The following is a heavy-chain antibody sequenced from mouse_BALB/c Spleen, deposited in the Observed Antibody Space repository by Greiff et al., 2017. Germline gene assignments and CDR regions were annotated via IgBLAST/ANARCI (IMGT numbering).Heavy chain of an antibody. CDR1: GFTFSSYA. V-gene: IGHV5-6-5*01. J-gene: IGHJ2*01. CDR2: ISSGGST. Sequence: EVKVVESGGGLVKPGGSLKLSCAASGFTFSSYAMSWVRQTPEKRLEWVASISSGGSTYYPDSVKGRFTISRDNARNILYLQMGSLRSEDTAMYYCTRGGDGNFDYWGQGTTLTVSS. D-gene: IGHD2-1*01. CDR3: TRGGDGNFDY.